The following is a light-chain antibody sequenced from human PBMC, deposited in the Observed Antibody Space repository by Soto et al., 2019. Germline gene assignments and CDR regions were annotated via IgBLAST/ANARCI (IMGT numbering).Light chain of an antibody. CDR3: QQYGVTPPNT. CDR1: QSVSSY. Sequence: EIVLTQSPATLSLSPGERATLSCRASQSVSSYLAWYQQKPGQAPRLLIYDASNRATGIPARFSGSGSGTDFTLTISGLEPEDFGLYYCQQYGVTPPNTFGGGTKVDIK. J-gene: IGKJ4*01. V-gene: IGKV3-11*01. CDR2: DAS.